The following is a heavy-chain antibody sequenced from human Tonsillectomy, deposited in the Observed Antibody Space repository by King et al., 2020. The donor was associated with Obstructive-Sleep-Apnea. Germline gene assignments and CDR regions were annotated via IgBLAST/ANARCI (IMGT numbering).Heavy chain of an antibody. D-gene: IGHD3-3*01. CDR1: GFTFDDFA. Sequence: VQLVESGGVGVQPGASLRLSCAASGFTFDDFAMHWVRQAPGKGLEWVSLITWDGTHTYYADSVKGRFTISRDNSKNSLYLQMNNLRPEDTAFYYCARNGRKDHIWSGLRAPDFWGQGTLVTVSS. J-gene: IGHJ4*02. CDR3: ARNGRKDHIWSGLRAPDF. V-gene: IGHV3-43D*03. CDR2: ITWDGTHT.